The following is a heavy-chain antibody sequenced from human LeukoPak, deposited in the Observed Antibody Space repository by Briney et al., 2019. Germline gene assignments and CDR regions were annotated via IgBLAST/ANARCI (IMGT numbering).Heavy chain of an antibody. V-gene: IGHV4-59*12. CDR2: IYYSGST. CDR1: GGSISSYY. J-gene: IGHJ6*02. D-gene: IGHD2-2*01. CDR3: ARDAGYCSSTSCYILHYYGMDV. Sequence: SETLSLTCTVSGGSISSYYWSWIRQPPGKGLEWIGYIYYSGSTNYNPSLKSRVTISVDTSKNQFSLKLSSVTAADTAVYYCARDAGYCSSTSCYILHYYGMDVWGQGTTVTVSS.